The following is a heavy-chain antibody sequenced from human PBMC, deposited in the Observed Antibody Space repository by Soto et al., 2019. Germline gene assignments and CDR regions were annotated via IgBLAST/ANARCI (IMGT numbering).Heavy chain of an antibody. D-gene: IGHD3-10*01. CDR1: GFTFSSYA. Sequence: QVQLVESGGGVVQPGRSLRLSCAASGFTFSSYAMHWVRQAPGKGLEWVAVISYDGSNKYYADSVKGRFTISRDNSKNTLYLQMNSLRAEDTAVYYCARDRVTMVRGVIITRNGFDYWGQGTLVTVSS. J-gene: IGHJ4*02. V-gene: IGHV3-30-3*01. CDR3: ARDRVTMVRGVIITRNGFDY. CDR2: ISYDGSNK.